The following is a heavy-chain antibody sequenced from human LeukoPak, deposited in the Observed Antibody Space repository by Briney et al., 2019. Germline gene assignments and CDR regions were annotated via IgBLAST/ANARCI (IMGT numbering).Heavy chain of an antibody. CDR2: IIPILGIA. V-gene: IGHV1-69*04. CDR3: ARLPYDILTGYYPPDY. D-gene: IGHD3-9*01. J-gene: IGHJ4*02. CDR1: GGTFSSYA. Sequence: SVKVSCKASGGTFSSYAISWVRQAPGQGLEWMGRIIPILGIANYAQKFQGRVTITADKSTSTAYMELRSLRSDDTAVYYCARLPYDILTGYYPPDYWGQGTLVTVSS.